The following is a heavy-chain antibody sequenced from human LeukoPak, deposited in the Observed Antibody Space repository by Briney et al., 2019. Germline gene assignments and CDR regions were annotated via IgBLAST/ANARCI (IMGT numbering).Heavy chain of an antibody. CDR3: AREPRSRYSSERVGFGFDY. J-gene: IGHJ4*02. CDR1: GYTFSSYA. D-gene: IGHD6-19*01. CDR2: ISYDGSNK. Sequence: GRSLRLSCAASGYTFSSYAMHWVRQAPGEGLEWVAVISYDGSNKYYADSVKGRFTISRDNSKNTLYLQMNSLRAEDTAVHYCAREPRSRYSSERVGFGFDYWGQGTLVTVSS. V-gene: IGHV3-30-3*01.